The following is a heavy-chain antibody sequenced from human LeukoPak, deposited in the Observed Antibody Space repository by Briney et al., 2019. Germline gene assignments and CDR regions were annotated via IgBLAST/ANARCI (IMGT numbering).Heavy chain of an antibody. V-gene: IGHV3-23*01. CDR2: ITDNYNT. CDR1: GISFSDSA. Sequence: GGSLRLSRSASGISFSDSALYWVRQAPGKGLECVAVITDNYNTYYGDSVKGRFTVSRDNSKKTLYLQMNSLRVDDTALYHCVKGACSTGCSGDYWGQGTLVIVSS. D-gene: IGHD2-2*01. CDR3: VKGACSTGCSGDY. J-gene: IGHJ4*01.